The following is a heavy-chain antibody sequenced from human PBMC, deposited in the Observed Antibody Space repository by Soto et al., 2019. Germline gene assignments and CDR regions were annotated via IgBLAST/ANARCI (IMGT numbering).Heavy chain of an antibody. CDR1: GASVSSTYW. Sequence: SETLSLTCAVSGASVSSTYWWSWVRQPPGKGPEWIGEINHRGSANYNPSLKSRVTISVDISKSQFSLRLTSVTAADTAVYYCARYNAASGTYYFDFLGQGALVT. J-gene: IGHJ4*02. CDR2: INHRGSA. CDR3: ARYNAASGTYYFDF. V-gene: IGHV4-4*02. D-gene: IGHD6-13*01.